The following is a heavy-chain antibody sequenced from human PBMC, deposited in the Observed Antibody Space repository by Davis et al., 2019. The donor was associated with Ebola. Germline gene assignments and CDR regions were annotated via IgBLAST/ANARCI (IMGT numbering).Heavy chain of an antibody. V-gene: IGHV3-7*01. CDR3: ARNPPKTMAGATQFFFDY. Sequence: GESLKISCAASGFTFSSYWMSWVRQAPGKGLEWVANIKQDGSEKYYVDSVKGRFTISRDNAQNSLFLQMNSLKAEDTAVYYCARNPPKTMAGATQFFFDYWGKGTLVSVSS. CDR2: IKQDGSEK. D-gene: IGHD1-26*01. J-gene: IGHJ4*02. CDR1: GFTFSSYW.